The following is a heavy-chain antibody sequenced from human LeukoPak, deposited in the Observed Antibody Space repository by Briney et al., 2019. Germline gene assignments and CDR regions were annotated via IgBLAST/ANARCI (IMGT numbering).Heavy chain of an antibody. Sequence: GGCLSLSCAASGFTFSSYDISWVRQAPGKGLEWDSAISGSDGGTYYADSVKGRFTISRDNSKIMLSLQMNTLRAEDTAIYYCAKAYTFGPNWFDSSGQGTLVTVSS. CDR2: ISGSDGGT. V-gene: IGHV3-23*01. CDR1: GFTFSSYD. CDR3: AKAYTFGPNWFDS. D-gene: IGHD3/OR15-3a*01. J-gene: IGHJ5*01.